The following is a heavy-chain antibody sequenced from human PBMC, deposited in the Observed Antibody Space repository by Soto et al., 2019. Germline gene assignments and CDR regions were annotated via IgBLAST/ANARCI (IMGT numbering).Heavy chain of an antibody. CDR3: ARAGPSSWYYFEY. CDR1: GHSFTSYW. D-gene: IGHD6-13*01. Sequence: PGESLKISCKGSGHSFTSYWIGWVRQMPGKGLEWVGIIYPGDSDARYSPSFQGQVTISADKSISTAYLQWSSLKASDTAMYYCARAGPSSWYYFEYWGQGTLVTVSS. J-gene: IGHJ4*02. V-gene: IGHV5-51*01. CDR2: IYPGDSDA.